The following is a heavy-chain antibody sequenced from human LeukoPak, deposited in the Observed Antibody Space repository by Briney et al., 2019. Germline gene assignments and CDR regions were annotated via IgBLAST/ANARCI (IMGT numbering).Heavy chain of an antibody. CDR2: INHSGST. Sequence: SETLSLTCAVYGGSFSGYYWSWIRQPPGKGLEWIGEINHSGSTNYNPSLKSRVTISVDTSKNQFSLKLSSVTAADTAVYYCASLGYSYGYWSQGTLVTASS. D-gene: IGHD5-18*01. CDR3: ASLGYSYGY. V-gene: IGHV4-34*01. CDR1: GGSFSGYY. J-gene: IGHJ4*02.